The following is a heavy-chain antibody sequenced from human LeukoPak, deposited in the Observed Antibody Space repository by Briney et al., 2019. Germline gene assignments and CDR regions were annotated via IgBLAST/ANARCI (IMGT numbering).Heavy chain of an antibody. J-gene: IGHJ5*02. CDR2: IYHSGST. Sequence: SETLSLTCAVSGYSISSGYYWGWIRQPPGKGLEWIGSIYHSGSTYYNPSLKSRVTISVDTSRNQFSLKLSSVTAADTAVYYCAAPRGYDSSGYYYDGNWFDPWGQGTLVTVSS. D-gene: IGHD3-22*01. V-gene: IGHV4-38-2*01. CDR1: GYSISSGYY. CDR3: AAPRGYDSSGYYYDGNWFDP.